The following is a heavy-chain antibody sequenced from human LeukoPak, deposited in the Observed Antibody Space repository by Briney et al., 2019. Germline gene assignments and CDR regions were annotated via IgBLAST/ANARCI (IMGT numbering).Heavy chain of an antibody. CDR2: ISGSGDNT. J-gene: IGHJ5*02. Sequence: GGSLRLSCAASGFTFSRYGMSWVRQAPGKGLEWVSAISGSGDNTYYADSVKGRFTISRDNSRNMLYVQTNSLRAEDTAVYYCAKDPLPYDPWGQGTLVTVSS. CDR1: GFTFSRYG. V-gene: IGHV3-23*01. CDR3: AKDPLPYDP.